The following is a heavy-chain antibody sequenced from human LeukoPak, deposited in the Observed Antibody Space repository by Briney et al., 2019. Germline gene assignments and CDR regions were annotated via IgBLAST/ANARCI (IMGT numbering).Heavy chain of an antibody. Sequence: GASVTVSCKASGYTFTSYGISWVRQAPGQGLEWMGWISAYNGNTNYAQKLQGRVTMTTDTSTSTACMELRSLRSDDTALYYCARDYYGSGSYPDYWGPGTLVTVSS. V-gene: IGHV1-18*04. CDR2: ISAYNGNT. CDR1: GYTFTSYG. J-gene: IGHJ4*02. D-gene: IGHD3-10*01. CDR3: ARDYYGSGSYPDY.